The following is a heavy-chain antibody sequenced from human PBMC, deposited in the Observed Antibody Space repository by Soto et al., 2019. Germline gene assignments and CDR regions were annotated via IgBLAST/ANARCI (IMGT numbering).Heavy chain of an antibody. V-gene: IGHV4-61*01. D-gene: IGHD5-18*01. CDR3: ARIQLWPAYYYYGMDV. CDR1: GGSVSSGSYY. J-gene: IGHJ6*02. CDR2: IYYSGST. Sequence: SETLSLTCTVAGGSVSSGSYYWSWIRQPPGKGLEWIGYIYYSGSTNYNPSLKSRVTISVDTSKNQFSLKLSSVTAADTAVYYCARIQLWPAYYYYGMDVWGQGTTVTVSS.